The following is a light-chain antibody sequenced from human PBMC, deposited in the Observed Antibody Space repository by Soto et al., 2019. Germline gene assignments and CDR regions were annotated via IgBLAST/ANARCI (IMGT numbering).Light chain of an antibody. CDR3: AAWDDSLSAYV. CDR2: GSN. J-gene: IGLJ1*01. CDR1: SSIFGSYS. V-gene: IGLV1-47*01. Sequence: QSVLTQPPSASGTPGQRVTISCTGSSSIFGSYSVYWYQHLPGAAPKLLVYGSNQRPSGVPDRFSESKSDTSASLGITGLRSEDEADYYCAAWDDSLSAYVFGTGTKVTVL.